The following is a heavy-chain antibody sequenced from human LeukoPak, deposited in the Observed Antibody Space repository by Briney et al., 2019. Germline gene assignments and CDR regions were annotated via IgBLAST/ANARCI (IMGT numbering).Heavy chain of an antibody. CDR2: IWYDGSSK. J-gene: IGHJ4*02. V-gene: IGHV3-33*01. CDR1: GFSFSSYG. D-gene: IGHD6-19*01. CDR3: ARDLGTGWSKNPHY. Sequence: GGSLRLSCAASGFSFSSYGMHWVPQAPGKGLEGVAVIWYDGSSKYQADSVKARFPISRDNSKNTLYLQMNSLSAEDTPVYYCARDLGTGWSKNPHYWGEGPLVTLSS.